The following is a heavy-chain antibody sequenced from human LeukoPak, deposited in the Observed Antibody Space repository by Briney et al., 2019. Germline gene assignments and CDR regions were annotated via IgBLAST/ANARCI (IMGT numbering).Heavy chain of an antibody. CDR2: ISTSGSST. D-gene: IGHD3-10*02. V-gene: IGHV3-23*01. Sequence: PGGSLRLSRAASGFTLSSYAMSWVRQAPLQGLEWVSAISTSGSSTYYADSVKGRFTISRDNSKNTLYLQMNSLRVEVTAVYYCAILRPLCRRFDHGGQGTLVTVSS. CDR1: GFTLSSYA. CDR3: AILRPLCRRFDH. J-gene: IGHJ4*02.